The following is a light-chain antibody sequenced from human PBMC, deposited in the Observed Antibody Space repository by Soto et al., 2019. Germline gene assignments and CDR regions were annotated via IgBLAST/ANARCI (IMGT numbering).Light chain of an antibody. CDR2: GAS. CDR1: QSVSSTY. J-gene: IGKJ1*01. V-gene: IGKV3-20*01. Sequence: EIVLTQSPGTLSLSPGERATLSCRASQSVSSTYLAWYQQRPGQAPRLLIYGASIRSTGVPDRFLASGSGTDFTLIIARLEAEDFAVYYCLGYGGTRWTFGQGTKVDVK. CDR3: LGYGGTRWT.